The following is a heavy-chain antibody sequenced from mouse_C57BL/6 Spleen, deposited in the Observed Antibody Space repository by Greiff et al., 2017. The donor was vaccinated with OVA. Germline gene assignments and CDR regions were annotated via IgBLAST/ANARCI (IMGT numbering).Heavy chain of an antibody. J-gene: IGHJ1*03. CDR3: ARDGNHWYFDV. V-gene: IGHV1-4*01. CDR1: GYTFTRYT. Sequence: QVQLQQSGAELARPGASVKMSCKASGYTFTRYTMHWVKQRPGQGLEWIGYINPSSGYTKYNQTFKDKATLTADTSSSTAYMQLSSLTSEDSAVYDCARDGNHWYFDVWGTGTTVTVSS. CDR2: INPSSGYT. D-gene: IGHD2-1*01.